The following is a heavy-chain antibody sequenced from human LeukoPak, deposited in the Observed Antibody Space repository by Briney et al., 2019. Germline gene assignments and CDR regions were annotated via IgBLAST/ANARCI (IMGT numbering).Heavy chain of an antibody. J-gene: IGHJ3*02. CDR3: ARERGGRVFDI. CDR2: IYSGGST. D-gene: IGHD3-16*01. CDR1: GFTISSNY. Sequence: GGSLRLSCAASGFTISSNYMSWVRQAPGKGLEWVSVIYSGGSTYYTDSVRGRFTISRHNSKNTLYLQMNRLRAEDTAVYYCARERGGRVFDIWGQGTMVTVSS. V-gene: IGHV3-53*04.